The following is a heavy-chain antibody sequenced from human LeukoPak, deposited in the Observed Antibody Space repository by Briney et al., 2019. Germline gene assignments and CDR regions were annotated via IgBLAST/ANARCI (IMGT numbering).Heavy chain of an antibody. CDR3: AKDTTRQWLDLYYYYGMDV. CDR2: ISGSGGST. Sequence: GGSLRLSCAASGFTFSSYAMSWVRQAPGKGLEWVSAISGSGGSTYYADSVKSRFTISRDNSKNTLYLQMNSLRAEDTAVYYCAKDTTRQWLDLYYYYGMDVWGQGTTVTVSS. J-gene: IGHJ6*02. D-gene: IGHD6-19*01. CDR1: GFTFSSYA. V-gene: IGHV3-23*01.